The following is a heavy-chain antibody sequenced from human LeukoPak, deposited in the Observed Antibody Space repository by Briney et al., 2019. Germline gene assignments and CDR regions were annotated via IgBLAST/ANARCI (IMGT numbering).Heavy chain of an antibody. CDR1: GGSISSYY. Sequence: PSETLSLTCTVSGGSISSYYWSWIRQPPGKGLGWIGYIYYSGSTNYNPSLKSRVTISVDTSKNQFSLKLSSVTAADTAVYYCARGGTYYGSGSYYNAPPDYWGQGTLVTVSS. D-gene: IGHD3-10*01. J-gene: IGHJ4*02. V-gene: IGHV4-59*01. CDR3: ARGGTYYGSGSYYNAPPDY. CDR2: IYYSGST.